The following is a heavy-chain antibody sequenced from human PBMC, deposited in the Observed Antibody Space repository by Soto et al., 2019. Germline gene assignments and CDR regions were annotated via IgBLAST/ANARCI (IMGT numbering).Heavy chain of an antibody. J-gene: IGHJ4*02. CDR1: GFTVFNNY. D-gene: IGHD4-17*01. Sequence: EVHLVETGGGLIQPGGSLRLSCAASGFTVFNNYMSWVRQAPGKGLEWVAVIYTGGGTDYADSVKGRLTISRDNSKNTLHLQMNSLGVEDTAIYYCAREGDYAASTGCDYWGQGTLVTVSS. CDR2: IYTGGGT. V-gene: IGHV3-53*02. CDR3: AREGDYAASTGCDY.